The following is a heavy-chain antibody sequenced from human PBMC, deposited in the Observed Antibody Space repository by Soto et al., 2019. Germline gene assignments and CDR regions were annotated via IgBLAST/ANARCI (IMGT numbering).Heavy chain of an antibody. CDR3: ARGHFGGGGCFDN. V-gene: IGHV4-34*01. CDR2: INHGGST. Sequence: QVQLQQWGAGLLKPSETLSLTCAVNVGSFSDNYWIWIRQPPGKGLEWVGEINHGGSTNYNPSLKSGVTISADTSKNQFSLKLSSVTAADTAVYYCARGHFGGGGCFDNWGQGTLVTVSS. CDR1: VGSFSDNY. D-gene: IGHD3-10*01. J-gene: IGHJ4*02.